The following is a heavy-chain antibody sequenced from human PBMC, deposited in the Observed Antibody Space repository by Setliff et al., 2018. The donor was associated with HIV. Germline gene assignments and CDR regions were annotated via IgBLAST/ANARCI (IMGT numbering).Heavy chain of an antibody. D-gene: IGHD2-15*01. V-gene: IGHV4-31*03. CDR3: ARGKDPGLYFDN. CDR2: IYYSGRT. J-gene: IGHJ4*02. Sequence: LSLTCTVSGDSITRGGYYWSWIRQFAGKGLEWIADIYYSGRTNYNPSLKSRLTVSIDTSKNHLSLKLTSMTAADTAMYFCARGKDPGLYFDNWRQVMLVTVSS. CDR1: GDSITRGGYY.